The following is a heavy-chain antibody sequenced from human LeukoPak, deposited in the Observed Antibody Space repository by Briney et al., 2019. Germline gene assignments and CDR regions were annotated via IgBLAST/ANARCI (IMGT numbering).Heavy chain of an antibody. Sequence: GRSLRLSCAASGFTFRNYGMHWVRQAPGKGLEWVAVIWYDGSNKYYADSVKGRFTISRDNSKNTLYLQMNSLRAEDTAVYYCAKCPHYYGSGSYLAYYGMDVWGQGTTVTVSS. CDR2: IWYDGSNK. CDR3: AKCPHYYGSGSYLAYYGMDV. V-gene: IGHV3-33*06. J-gene: IGHJ6*02. D-gene: IGHD3-10*01. CDR1: GFTFRNYG.